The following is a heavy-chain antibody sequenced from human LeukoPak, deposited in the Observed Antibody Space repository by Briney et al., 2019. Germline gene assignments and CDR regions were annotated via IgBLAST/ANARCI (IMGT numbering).Heavy chain of an antibody. CDR2: IHYTGST. CDR3: AREYGDLDY. J-gene: IGHJ4*02. Sequence: SEGLSLTCAVSSGSISYFYWNWIREPPGERLEWIGYIHYTGSTNYNPSLKSRVTMSTDTSSNKFSLNLRSVTAADTAVYYCAREYGDLDYWGRGTLVTVSS. V-gene: IGHV4-59*12. CDR1: SGSISYFY. D-gene: IGHD4-17*01.